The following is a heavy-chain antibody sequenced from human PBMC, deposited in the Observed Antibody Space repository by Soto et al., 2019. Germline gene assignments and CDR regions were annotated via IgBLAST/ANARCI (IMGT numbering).Heavy chain of an antibody. CDR3: ADLTWNGYYLP. V-gene: IGHV3-72*01. D-gene: IGHD3-3*01. J-gene: IGHJ4*02. CDR1: GFTLRDHY. Sequence: EVQLVASGGGLVQPGGSLRLSCVASGFTLRDHYMDWVRQAPGKGLEWVGRIRNKAGSYSTEYAASVTGRFTISRDDSKNSVYLQMNSLKTEDTAVYYCADLTWNGYYLPWGQGTLVTVSS. CDR2: IRNKAGSYST.